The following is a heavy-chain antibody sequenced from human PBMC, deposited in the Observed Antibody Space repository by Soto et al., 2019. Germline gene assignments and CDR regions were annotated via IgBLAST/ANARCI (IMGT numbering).Heavy chain of an antibody. CDR3: ANELWFGDLSDYYGMDV. J-gene: IGHJ6*02. Sequence: CVSLRLSGAASGFSFSSYAMSWVRQAPGQALEWVSAISGSGGSTYYADSVKGRFTISRDNSKNTLYLQMNSPRAEDTAVYYSANELWFGDLSDYYGMDVWGQGTTVTVSS. V-gene: IGHV3-23*01. CDR1: GFSFSSYA. D-gene: IGHD3-10*01. CDR2: ISGSGGST.